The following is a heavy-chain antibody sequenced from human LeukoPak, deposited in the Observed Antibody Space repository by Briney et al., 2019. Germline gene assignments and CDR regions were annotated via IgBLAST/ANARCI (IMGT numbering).Heavy chain of an antibody. D-gene: IGHD1-26*01. J-gene: IGHJ4*02. Sequence: ASVRVSCKTSGYTFTGYDINWVRQATGQGLEWMGWMNPNTGDTGYAQKFQGRVTMTRNSSIDTAYMERSGLRSEDTAVYYCTRGSLSGSSRDYWGQGTLLTVSS. CDR1: GYTFTGYD. V-gene: IGHV1-8*01. CDR2: MNPNTGDT. CDR3: TRGSLSGSSRDY.